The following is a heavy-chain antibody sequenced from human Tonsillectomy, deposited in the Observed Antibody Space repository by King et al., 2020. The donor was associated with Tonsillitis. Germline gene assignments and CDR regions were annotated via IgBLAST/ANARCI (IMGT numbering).Heavy chain of an antibody. CDR3: ARNWYYFDY. J-gene: IGHJ4*02. Sequence: VQLQESGPGLVKPSETLSLTCTVYGDSISDYYWSWIRQPPGKGLEWIAFIYSSGSTNYNPSLKSRVTISIDTSKNQFSLKLNSVTAADTAVYYCARNWYYFDYWGQGTLVTVSS. CDR2: IYSSGST. V-gene: IGHV4-59*01. D-gene: IGHD1-1*01. CDR1: GDSISDYY.